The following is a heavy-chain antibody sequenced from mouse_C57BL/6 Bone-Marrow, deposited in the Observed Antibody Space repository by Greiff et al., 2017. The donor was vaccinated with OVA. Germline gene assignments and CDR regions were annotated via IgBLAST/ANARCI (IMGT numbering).Heavy chain of an antibody. J-gene: IGHJ4*01. CDR3: ARRDYLYAMDY. CDR1: GYTFTGYW. V-gene: IGHV1-9*01. D-gene: IGHD5-5*01. CDR2: ILPGSGNT. Sequence: VQLQQSGAELMKPGASVKLSCKATGYTFTGYWIEWVKQRPGHGLEWIGEILPGSGNTNYNEKFKGKATFTADTSSNTAYMQLSSLTSEDSAVYYCARRDYLYAMDYWGQGTSVTVSS.